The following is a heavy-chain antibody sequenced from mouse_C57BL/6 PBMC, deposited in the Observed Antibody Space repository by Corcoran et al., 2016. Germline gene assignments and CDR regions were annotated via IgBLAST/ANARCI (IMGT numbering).Heavy chain of an antibody. CDR3: ARDSNWYFDV. CDR2: MNIYSGVP. V-gene: IGHV9-3*01. J-gene: IGHJ1*03. Sequence: QIQLVQSGPELKKPGETVKISCKASGYTFTTSGMSWMKKAPGKGLKWMGWMNIYSGVPPYADDFKGRFALSLEPSASTAYLEINNLKSEDTATYFCARDSNWYFDVWGIGTTVTVSS. CDR1: GYTFTTSG. D-gene: IGHD2-5*01.